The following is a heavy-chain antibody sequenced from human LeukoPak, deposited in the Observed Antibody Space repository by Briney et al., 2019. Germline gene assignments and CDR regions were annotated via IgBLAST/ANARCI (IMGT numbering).Heavy chain of an antibody. D-gene: IGHD4/OR15-4a*01. CDR3: ARAQTMVAYPFLY. V-gene: IGHV3-21*04. J-gene: IGHJ4*02. CDR2: ISGSAEKT. Sequence: PGGSLRLSCAASGFAFSSHAMTWVRQAPGKGLEWVSSISGSAEKTYYADSVKGRFTISRDNAKNSLYLQMNSLRVEDTAVYYCARAQTMVAYPFLYWGQGTLVTVSS. CDR1: GFAFSSHA.